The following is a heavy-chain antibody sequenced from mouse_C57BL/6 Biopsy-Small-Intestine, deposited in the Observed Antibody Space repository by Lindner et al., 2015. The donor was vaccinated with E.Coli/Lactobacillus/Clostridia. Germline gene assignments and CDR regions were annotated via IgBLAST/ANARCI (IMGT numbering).Heavy chain of an antibody. CDR2: MSPTSGDT. CDR1: GYTFTSLD. V-gene: IGHV1-56*02. J-gene: IGHJ3*01. CDR3: ARGVDAGFDS. Sequence: SVKVSCKTSGYTFTSLDINWVRQATGQGLEWMGWMSPTSGDTGYAQKFQGRVTMTSDTSISTAYMELSGLTSEDTAVYYCARGVDAGFDSWGQGALVTVS. D-gene: IGHD2-13*01.